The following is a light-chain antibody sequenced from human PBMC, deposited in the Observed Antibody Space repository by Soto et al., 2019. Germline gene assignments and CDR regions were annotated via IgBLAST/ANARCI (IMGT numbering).Light chain of an antibody. J-gene: IGLJ3*02. V-gene: IGLV2-14*01. CDR2: EVS. CDR3: ASYTSISTVV. Sequence: QSALTQPASVSGSPGQSITISCTGTSNDVGGFNYVSWYRQRPGKAPKLIIYEVSNRPSGVSNRFSASKSGNTASLTISGLQAEDEGDYYCASYTSISTVVFGGGTKLTVL. CDR1: SNDVGGFNY.